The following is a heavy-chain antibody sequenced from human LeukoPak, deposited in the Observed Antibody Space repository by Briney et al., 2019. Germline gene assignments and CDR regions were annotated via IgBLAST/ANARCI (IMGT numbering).Heavy chain of an antibody. CDR2: INHSGSS. Sequence: SETLSLTCAVSKASYIGDSWSWIRQPPGKGLEWIGEINHSGSSNYNPSLKSRVTISVDTSKNQFSLKLSSVTAADTAVYYCARIGYYDSSGYYSYYFDYWGQGTLVTVSS. CDR1: KASYIGDS. CDR3: ARIGYYDSSGYYSYYFDY. V-gene: IGHV4-34*01. J-gene: IGHJ4*02. D-gene: IGHD3-22*01.